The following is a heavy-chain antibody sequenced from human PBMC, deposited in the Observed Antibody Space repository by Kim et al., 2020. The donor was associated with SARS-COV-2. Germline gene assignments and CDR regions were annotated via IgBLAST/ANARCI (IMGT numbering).Heavy chain of an antibody. CDR3: ARDYYSGSGSYYWGNNWFDP. D-gene: IGHD3-10*01. Sequence: TLSLTCTVSGGSISSYYWSWIRQPPGKGLEWIGYIYYSGSTNYNPSLKSRVTISVDTSKNQFSLKLSSVTAADTAVYYCARDYYSGSGSYYWGNNWFDP. V-gene: IGHV4-59*13. CDR1: GGSISSYY. J-gene: IGHJ5*02. CDR2: IYYSGST.